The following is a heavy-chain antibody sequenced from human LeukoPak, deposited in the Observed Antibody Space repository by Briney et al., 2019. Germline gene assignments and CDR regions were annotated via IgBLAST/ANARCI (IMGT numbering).Heavy chain of an antibody. CDR2: IRSKPYGGTT. CDR3: TRTGDYYDSSTYYYGLDY. V-gene: IGHV3-49*03. Sequence: PGRSLRLSCTGYGFTFGDYVMSWFRQAPGKGLEWVGFIRSKPYGGTTEYAASVKGRFTISRDDSKNIAYLQMNSLKTEDTAVFYCTRTGDYYDSSTYYYGLDYWGQGTLVTVSS. J-gene: IGHJ4*02. CDR1: GFTFGDYV. D-gene: IGHD3-22*01.